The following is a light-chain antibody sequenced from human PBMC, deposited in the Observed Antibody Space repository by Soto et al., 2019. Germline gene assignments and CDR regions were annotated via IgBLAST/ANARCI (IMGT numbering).Light chain of an antibody. V-gene: IGLV2-23*01. CDR1: SSDVGSYNL. CDR2: EGS. Sequence: QSALTQPASVSGSPGQSITISCTGTSSDVGSYNLVSWYQQHPGKGPKLLIHEGSKRPSGVSNRFSGSKSGNTASLTISGLQAGDEADYYCCSYAGGSTYVFGAGTKLTVL. J-gene: IGLJ1*01. CDR3: CSYAGGSTYV.